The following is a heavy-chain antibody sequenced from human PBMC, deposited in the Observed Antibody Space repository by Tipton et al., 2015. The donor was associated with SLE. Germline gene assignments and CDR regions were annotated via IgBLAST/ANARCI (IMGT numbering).Heavy chain of an antibody. J-gene: IGHJ6*02. CDR2: IYTSGST. V-gene: IGHV4-4*07. CDR1: GGSISGYY. D-gene: IGHD5-12*01. CDR3: ARRAGGYHYFYGMDV. Sequence: TLSLTCTVSGGSISGYYWSWIRQPAGKGLEWIGRIYTSGSTNYNPSLKSRVTISVDTSKNQFSLKLSSVTAADTAVYYCARRAGGYHYFYGMDVWGQGTTVTVSS.